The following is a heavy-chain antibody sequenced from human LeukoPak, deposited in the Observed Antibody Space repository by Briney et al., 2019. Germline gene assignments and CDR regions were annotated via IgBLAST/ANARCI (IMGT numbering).Heavy chain of an antibody. D-gene: IGHD1-26*01. J-gene: IGHJ4*02. V-gene: IGHV1-46*01. Sequence: ASVKVSCKASGYTFTSYYMHWVRQAPGQGLKWMGIINPSGGSTSYAQKFQGRVTMTRDMSTSTVYMELSSLRSEDTAVYYCARDSGSSYYFDYWGQGTLVTVSS. CDR2: INPSGGST. CDR3: ARDSGSSYYFDY. CDR1: GYTFTSYY.